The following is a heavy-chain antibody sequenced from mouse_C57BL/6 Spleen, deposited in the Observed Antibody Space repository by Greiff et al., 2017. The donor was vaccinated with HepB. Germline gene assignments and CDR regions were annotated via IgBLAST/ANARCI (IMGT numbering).Heavy chain of an antibody. CDR1: GFTFTDYY. V-gene: IGHV7-3*01. D-gene: IGHD2-13*01. Sequence: EVKVEESGGGLVQPGGSLSLSCAASGFTFTDYYMSWVRQPPGKALEWLGFIRNKANGYTTEYSASVKGRFTISRDNSQSILYLQMNALRAEDSATYYCARYEYSDYYAMDYWGQGTSVTVSS. CDR3: ARYEYSDYYAMDY. J-gene: IGHJ4*01. CDR2: IRNKANGYTT.